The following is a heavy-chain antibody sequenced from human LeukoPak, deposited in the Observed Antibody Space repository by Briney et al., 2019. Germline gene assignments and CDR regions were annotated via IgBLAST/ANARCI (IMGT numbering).Heavy chain of an antibody. J-gene: IGHJ4*02. CDR2: IYSSGST. V-gene: IGHV3-66*01. CDR3: ARGIYGSGSSFDC. D-gene: IGHD3-10*01. CDR1: GFTVSSNY. Sequence: GGSLRHSCAASGFTVSSNYMSWVRQAPGKGLEWVSVIYSSGSTYYADSVKGRFTISRDNSKNTLYLHMNSLRAEDTAVYYCARGIYGSGSSFDCWGQGTLVTVSS.